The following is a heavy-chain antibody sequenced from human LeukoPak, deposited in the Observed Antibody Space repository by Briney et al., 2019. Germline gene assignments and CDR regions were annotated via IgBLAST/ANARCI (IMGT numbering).Heavy chain of an antibody. J-gene: IGHJ4*02. CDR1: GYTFTSYG. CDR2: ISAYNGNT. D-gene: IGHD3-22*01. V-gene: IGHV1-18*01. CDR3: AREGYDSSGYYFGFDY. Sequence: VASVKVSCKASGYTFTSYGISWVRQAPGQGLEWMGWISAYNGNTNYAQKLQGRVTMTTDTSTSTAYMELRSLRSDDTAVYYCAREGYDSSGYYFGFDYWGQGTLVTVPS.